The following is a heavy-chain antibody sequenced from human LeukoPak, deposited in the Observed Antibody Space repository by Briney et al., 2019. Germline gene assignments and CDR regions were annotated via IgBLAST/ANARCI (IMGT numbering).Heavy chain of an antibody. CDR3: ARDLSSGWFDY. D-gene: IGHD6-19*01. CDR2: IIPIFGTA. V-gene: IGHV1-69*06. CDR1: GGTFSSYA. J-gene: IGHJ4*02. Sequence: ASVKVSCKASGGTFSSYAISWVRQAPGQGLEWMGGIIPIFGTANYAQKFQGRVTITADKSTSTAYMELSRLRSEDTAVYYCARDLSSGWFDYWGQGTLVTVSS.